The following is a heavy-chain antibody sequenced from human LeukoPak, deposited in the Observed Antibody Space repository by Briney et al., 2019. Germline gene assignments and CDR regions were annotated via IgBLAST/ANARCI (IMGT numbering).Heavy chain of an antibody. CDR1: GFTFDDYA. D-gene: IGHD3-3*01. Sequence: PGGSLRLSCAASGFTFDDYAMHWVRQAPGKGLEWVSGISWNSGSIGYADSVKGRFTISRDNAKNSLYLQMNSLRAEDTALYYCAKGTWLLDPPSVPGFDYWGQGTLVTVSS. CDR2: ISWNSGSI. J-gene: IGHJ4*02. V-gene: IGHV3-9*01. CDR3: AKGTWLLDPPSVPGFDY.